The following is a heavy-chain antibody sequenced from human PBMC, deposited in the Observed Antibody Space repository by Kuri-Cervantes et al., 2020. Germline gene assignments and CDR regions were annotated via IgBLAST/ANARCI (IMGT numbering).Heavy chain of an antibody. Sequence: ASVKVSCKASGYTFTSYDINWVRQATGQGLEWMGWMNPNSGNTGYAQKFQGRVTITADESTSTAYMELSSLRSEDTAVYYCARAHYYYYGSGSYSVPYWFDPWGQGTLVTVSS. CDR1: GYTFTSYD. CDR3: ARAHYYYYGSGSYSVPYWFDP. D-gene: IGHD3-10*01. V-gene: IGHV1-8*01. J-gene: IGHJ5*02. CDR2: MNPNSGNT.